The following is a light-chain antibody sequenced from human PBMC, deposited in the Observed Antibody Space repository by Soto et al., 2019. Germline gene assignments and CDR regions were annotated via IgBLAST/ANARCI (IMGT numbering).Light chain of an antibody. CDR3: FSYTSSSTLV. V-gene: IGLV2-14*01. CDR1: SRDVGGYNF. J-gene: IGLJ3*02. CDR2: EVS. Sequence: QSALTQPASVSGSPGQSITISCTGTSRDVGGYNFVSWYQHHPGKVPKLLISEVSNRPSGVSNRFSGSKSGNTASLTIYGHQAEDEADYYCFSYTSSSTLVFGGGTKLTVL.